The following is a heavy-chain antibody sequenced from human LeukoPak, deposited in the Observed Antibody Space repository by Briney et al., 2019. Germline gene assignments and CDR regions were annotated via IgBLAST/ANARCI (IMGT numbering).Heavy chain of an antibody. V-gene: IGHV3-30*02. CDR2: IRNDGSNK. CDR1: GFTFSSYG. J-gene: IGHJ6*03. D-gene: IGHD5-18*01. CDR3: AKFDGGQLWSPSYYYYMDV. Sequence: GGSLRLSCAASGFTFSSYGMHWVRQAPGKGLEWVAFIRNDGSNKYYADSVKGRFTISRDNSKNTLYLQMNSLRAEDTAVYYCAKFDGGQLWSPSYYYYMDVWGKGTTVTVSS.